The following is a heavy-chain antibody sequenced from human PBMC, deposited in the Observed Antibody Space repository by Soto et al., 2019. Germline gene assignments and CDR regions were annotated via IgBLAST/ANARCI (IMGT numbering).Heavy chain of an antibody. CDR1: GFTFSSYA. D-gene: IGHD4-17*01. CDR2: ISGSGGST. CDR3: ANPPDHGDHIEYFQH. J-gene: IGHJ1*01. V-gene: IGHV3-23*01. Sequence: EVQLLESGGGLVQPGGSLRLSCAASGFTFSSYAMSWVRQAPGKGLEWVSAISGSGGSTYYADSVKGRFTISRDNSKNTLYLQINSLRAEDTAVYYCANPPDHGDHIEYFQHWGQGTLVTVSS.